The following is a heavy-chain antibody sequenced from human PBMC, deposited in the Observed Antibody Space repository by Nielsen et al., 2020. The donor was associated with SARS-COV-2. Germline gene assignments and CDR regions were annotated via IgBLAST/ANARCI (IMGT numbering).Heavy chain of an antibody. CDR3: ARGTWIELWRTGSYFDY. J-gene: IGHJ4*02. CDR1: GGSFSGYD. CDR2: IYYSGTT. Sequence: SETLSLTCAVYGGSFSGYDWTWIRQLPGKGLEWIGYIYYSGTTYYNPALKSRVIISVDTSENHFSLNLKSVTAADTAIYYCARGTWIELWRTGSYFDYWGQGSLVTVSS. V-gene: IGHV4-31*11. D-gene: IGHD3/OR15-3a*01.